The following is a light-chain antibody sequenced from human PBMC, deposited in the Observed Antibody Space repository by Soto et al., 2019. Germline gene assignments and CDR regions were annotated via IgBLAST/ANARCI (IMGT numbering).Light chain of an antibody. CDR2: TVS. J-gene: IGKJ1*01. V-gene: IGKV2-40*01. CDR1: QSLLDRDDGNTY. Sequence: DIVMTQTPLSLPVTPGEPASISCRSSQSLLDRDDGNTYLDWYLQKPGQSPQLLIYTVSYRASGVPDRFSGSGSGTDFTLRISRVEADDVGVYYCMQRIEFQWTFGHGTKVEIK. CDR3: MQRIEFQWT.